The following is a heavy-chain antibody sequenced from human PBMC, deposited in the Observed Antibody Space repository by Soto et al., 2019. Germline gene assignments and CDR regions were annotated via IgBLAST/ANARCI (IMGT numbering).Heavy chain of an antibody. V-gene: IGHV4-31*11. CDR3: ARVSGIYYYGRDV. CDR2: IYYSGST. D-gene: IGHD3-10*01. CDR1: GGSISSGGYS. J-gene: IGHJ6*02. Sequence: PSETLSLTCAVSGGSISSGGYSWTWIRQHPGKGLEWIGYIYYSGSTYYKPSLKSRVTISVDTSKNQLSLKLSSVTAADTAVYYCARVSGIYYYGRDVWGQGTTVTVSS.